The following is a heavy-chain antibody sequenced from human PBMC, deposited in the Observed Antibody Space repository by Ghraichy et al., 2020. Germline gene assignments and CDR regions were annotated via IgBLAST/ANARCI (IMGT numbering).Heavy chain of an antibody. V-gene: IGHV4-34*01. Sequence: SETLSLTCAVYGGSFSGYYWSWIRQPPGKGLEWIGEINHSGSTNYNPSLKSRVTISVDTSKNQFSLKLSSVTAADTAVYYCARVLYYYGSGSYFVRRGGVDYWGQGTLVTVSS. CDR2: INHSGST. CDR3: ARVLYYYGSGSYFVRRGGVDY. J-gene: IGHJ4*02. D-gene: IGHD3-10*01. CDR1: GGSFSGYY.